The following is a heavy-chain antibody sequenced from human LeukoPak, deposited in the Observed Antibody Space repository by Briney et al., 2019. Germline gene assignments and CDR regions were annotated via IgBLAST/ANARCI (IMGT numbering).Heavy chain of an antibody. D-gene: IGHD5-18*01. CDR2: IYYSGST. CDR3: ARDLGYSYGFVAFDI. Sequence: SETLSLTCTVSGGSISSSSYYWGWIRQPPGKGLEWIGSIYYSGSTDYNPSLKSRVTISVDTSKNQFSLKLSSVTAADTAVYYCARDLGYSYGFVAFDIWGQGTMVTVSS. CDR1: GGSISSSSYY. J-gene: IGHJ3*02. V-gene: IGHV4-39*07.